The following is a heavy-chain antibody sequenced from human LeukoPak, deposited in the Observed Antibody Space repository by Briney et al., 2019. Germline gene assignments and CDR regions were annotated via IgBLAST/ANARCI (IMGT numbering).Heavy chain of an antibody. D-gene: IGHD1-1*01. CDR1: GFTFSSIA. CDR3: AKGQELDDGVFDS. J-gene: IGHJ4*02. CDR2: IRSNGETV. Sequence: GGSLRLSCPASGFTFSSIAMSWVRQAPGKGLEWVSAIRSNGETVYNADSVKGRFTISRDNSRQTLFLQMSSLRVEDTATYYCAKGQELDDGVFDSWGQGTLVTVSS. V-gene: IGHV3-23*01.